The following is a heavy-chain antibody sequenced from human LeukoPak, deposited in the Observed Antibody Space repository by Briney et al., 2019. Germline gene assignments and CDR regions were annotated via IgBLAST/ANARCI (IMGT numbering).Heavy chain of an antibody. CDR1: GFTFSSYA. CDR2: ISYDGSNK. CDR3: ARVQYSSGWYFDY. D-gene: IGHD6-19*01. V-gene: IGHV3-30*04. J-gene: IGHJ4*02. Sequence: GRPLRLSCAASGFTFSSYAMHWVRQAPGKGLEWVAVISYDGSNKYYADSVKGRFTISRDNSKNTLYLQMNSLRAEDTAVYYCARVQYSSGWYFDYWGQGTLVTVSS.